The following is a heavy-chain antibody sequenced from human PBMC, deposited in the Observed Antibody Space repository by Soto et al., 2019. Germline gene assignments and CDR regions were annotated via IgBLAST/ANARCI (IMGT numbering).Heavy chain of an antibody. CDR1: GYTFTSYY. D-gene: IGHD2-2*01. CDR2: INPSGGST. CDR3: ARLGDIVVVPAARPAFDI. J-gene: IGHJ3*02. Sequence: ASVKVSCKASGYTFTSYYMHWVRLAPGQGLEWMGIINPSGGSTSYAQKFQGRVTMTRDTSTSTVYMELSSLRSEDTAVYYCARLGDIVVVPAARPAFDIWGQGTMVTVSS. V-gene: IGHV1-46*03.